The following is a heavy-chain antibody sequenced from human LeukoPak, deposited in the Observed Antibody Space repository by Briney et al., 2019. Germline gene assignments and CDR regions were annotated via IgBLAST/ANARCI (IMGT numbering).Heavy chain of an antibody. J-gene: IGHJ4*02. CDR2: INHSGST. D-gene: IGHD3-10*01. Sequence: SETLSLTCTVSGYSISSGHYWGWIRQPPGKGLEWIGEINHSGSTNYNPSLKSRVTISVDTSKNQFSLKLSSVTAADTAVYYCASNSFDYYGSGSCSVDYWGQGTLVTVSS. V-gene: IGHV4-38-2*02. CDR3: ASNSFDYYGSGSCSVDY. CDR1: GYSISSGHY.